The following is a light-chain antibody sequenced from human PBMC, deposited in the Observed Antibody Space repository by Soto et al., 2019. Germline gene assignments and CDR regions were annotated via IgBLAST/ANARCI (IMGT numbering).Light chain of an antibody. CDR2: DAS. CDR1: QSVSSY. CDR3: QQRSNGRWT. Sequence: EIVLTQSPATLSLSPGERATLSCRASQSVSSYLAWYQQKPGQAPRLLIYDASNRATGIPARFSGSGSGTDFTLTISSLEPEDFAVYYCQQRSNGRWTLGQGTKVDIK. J-gene: IGKJ1*01. V-gene: IGKV3-11*01.